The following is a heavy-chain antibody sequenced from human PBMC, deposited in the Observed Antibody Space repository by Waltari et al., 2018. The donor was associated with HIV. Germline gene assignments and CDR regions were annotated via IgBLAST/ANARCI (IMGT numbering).Heavy chain of an antibody. D-gene: IGHD6-13*01. V-gene: IGHV3-7*01. J-gene: IGHJ5*02. Sequence: EVQLVESGGGSVQPGGSLRLSCAASGFTFSSYWLSWVRQAPGKGLEWVANIKQDGSEKDYVDSVKGRFTISRDNAKNSLYLQMNRLRAEDTAVYYCARAHPAGSGWYPATFDPWGQGTLVTVSS. CDR1: GFTFSSYW. CDR2: IKQDGSEK. CDR3: ARAHPAGSGWYPATFDP.